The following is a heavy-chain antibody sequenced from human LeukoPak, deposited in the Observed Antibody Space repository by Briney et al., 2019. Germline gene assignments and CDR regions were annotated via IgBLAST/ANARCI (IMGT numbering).Heavy chain of an antibody. CDR2: IWFDGSNK. J-gene: IGHJ4*02. CDR1: RFTFSSYG. CDR3: AKDGYIRQQRSSYVDY. V-gene: IGHV3-33*06. D-gene: IGHD6-6*01. Sequence: GGSLTLSCAASRFTFSSYGMHWVRQAPGKGLEWVALIWFDGSNKYYADSVKGRFTISRDNSKSTLYLQMNSLRAEDTAVYYCAKDGYIRQQRSSYVDYWGQGTLVSVSS.